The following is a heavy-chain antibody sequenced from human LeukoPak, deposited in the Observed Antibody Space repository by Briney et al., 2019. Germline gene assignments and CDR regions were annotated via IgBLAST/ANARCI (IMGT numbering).Heavy chain of an antibody. D-gene: IGHD1-26*01. V-gene: IGHV3-15*01. Sequence: GGSLRLSCAASGFTFSNVWMTWVRQAPGKGLECVGRIKTKDVGGTTDYAAPVKGRFTISRDDSKNTVYLQMSSLETEDTAVYHCVTDFSEGYFGSWGQGTLVTVSS. J-gene: IGHJ4*02. CDR2: IKTKDVGGTT. CDR3: VTDFSEGYFGS. CDR1: GFTFSNVW.